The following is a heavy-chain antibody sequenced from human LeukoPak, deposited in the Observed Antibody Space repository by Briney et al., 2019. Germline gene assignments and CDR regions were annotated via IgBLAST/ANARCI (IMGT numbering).Heavy chain of an antibody. V-gene: IGHV4-59*01. CDR1: GGSISSYY. CDR3: ARKGGWYASFDI. Sequence: SETLSLTCTVSGGSISSYYWSWIRQPPRKGLEWIGYIYYSGSTNYNPSLKSRVTISVDTSKNQFSLKLSSVTAADTAVYYCARKGGWYASFDIWGQGTMVTVSS. J-gene: IGHJ3*02. D-gene: IGHD6-19*01. CDR2: IYYSGST.